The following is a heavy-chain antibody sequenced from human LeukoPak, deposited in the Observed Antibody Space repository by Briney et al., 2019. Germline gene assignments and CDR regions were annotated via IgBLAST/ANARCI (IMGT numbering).Heavy chain of an antibody. Sequence: GTSLRLSCVASGFTFDNYAMHWVRQAPGKGLEWVALVSHDGSNKYYADSVKGRFTISRDNSKNTLYLQMNSLRAEDTAVYYCARGHDYGDYFDYWGQGTLVTVSS. CDR3: ARGHDYGDYFDY. J-gene: IGHJ4*02. CDR2: VSHDGSNK. CDR1: GFTFDNYA. D-gene: IGHD4-17*01. V-gene: IGHV3-30-3*01.